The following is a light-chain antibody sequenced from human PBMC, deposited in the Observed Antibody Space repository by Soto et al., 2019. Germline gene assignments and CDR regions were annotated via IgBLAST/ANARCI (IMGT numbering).Light chain of an antibody. CDR1: TGAVTSGHY. Sequence: QAVVTQEPSLTVSPGETVTLTRGSSTGAVTSGHYPYWFQQKPGQAPRTLIYDTSNKHSWTPARFSGSLLGGKAALTLSGAQPEDEAEYYCLLSYSGARPYVFGTGTKLTVL. V-gene: IGLV7-46*01. CDR2: DTS. CDR3: LLSYSGARPYV. J-gene: IGLJ1*01.